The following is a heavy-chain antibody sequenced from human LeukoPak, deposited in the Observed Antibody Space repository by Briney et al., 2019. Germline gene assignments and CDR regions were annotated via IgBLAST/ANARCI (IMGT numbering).Heavy chain of an antibody. CDR2: IYYAGSS. CDR3: ARQAVIIPTGMEGPWFDP. V-gene: IGHV4-59*08. J-gene: IGHJ5*02. CDR1: GVSIKNYY. D-gene: IGHD2/OR15-2a*01. Sequence: SETLTLTCTVSGVSIKNYYWSWIRQPPGKGPEWIANIYYAGSSNYNPSLKSRVSVSIDASKNHLSLKLTSVTAADTAIYYCARQAVIIPTGMEGPWFDPWGQGTLVAVSS.